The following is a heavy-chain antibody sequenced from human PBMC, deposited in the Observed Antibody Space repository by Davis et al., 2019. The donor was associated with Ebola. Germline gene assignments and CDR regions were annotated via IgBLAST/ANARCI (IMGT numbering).Heavy chain of an antibody. CDR3: ARGGQHFSFFDY. D-gene: IGHD3-3*02. CDR1: GFPFSTYT. Sequence: GESLKISCAASGFPFSTYTMNWVRQAPGKGLEWVSSITHSSTFIHYADSVKGRFTISRDNTKNSLYLQMNSLRAEDTAVYYCARGGQHFSFFDYWGQGTLVTVSS. CDR2: ITHSSTFI. J-gene: IGHJ4*02. V-gene: IGHV3-21*01.